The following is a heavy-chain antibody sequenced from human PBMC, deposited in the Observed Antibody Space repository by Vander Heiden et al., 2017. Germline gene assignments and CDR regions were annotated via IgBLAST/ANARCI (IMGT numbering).Heavy chain of an antibody. CDR1: GGTFSSYA. CDR2: IIPIFGTA. D-gene: IGHD2-15*01. J-gene: IGHJ3*02. CDR3: ARSRWVVVVGAATYDAFDI. V-gene: IGHV1-69*01. Sequence: QVQLVQSGAEVKKPGSSVKVSCKASGGTFSSYAISWVRQAPGQGLEWMRGIIPIFGTANYAQKFQGRVTITADESTSTAYMELSSLRSEDTAVYYCARSRWVVVVGAATYDAFDIWGQGTMVTVSS.